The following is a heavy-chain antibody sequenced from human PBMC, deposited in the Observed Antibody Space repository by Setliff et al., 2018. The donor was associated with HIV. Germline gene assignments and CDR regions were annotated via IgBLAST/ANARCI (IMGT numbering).Heavy chain of an antibody. J-gene: IGHJ4*02. CDR1: GYSISSGYY. D-gene: IGHD6-19*01. Sequence: KPSETLSLTCPASGYSISSGYYWGWIRQPPGRRLEWIGAIHHSGNTYYNPSLKSRVSISVDTSKRQFSLKLTSVTAGDSALYYCARRRGQKATGWYYFDFWGQGALVTVS. CDR2: IHHSGNT. V-gene: IGHV4-38-2*01. CDR3: ARRRGQKATGWYYFDF.